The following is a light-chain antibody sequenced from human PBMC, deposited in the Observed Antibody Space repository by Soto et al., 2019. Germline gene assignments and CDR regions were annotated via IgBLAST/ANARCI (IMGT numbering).Light chain of an antibody. V-gene: IGKV1-39*01. CDR3: QQSYSVPRT. CDR2: AAS. Sequence: DIXXTQSPSSLSASVGDRVTITCRASQSIDTYLNWYQRKPGKAPNVLIYAASTLQSGVPTRFSGSGSRTDFTLTISSLQPEDFATYYCQQSYSVPRTFGLGTKVEIK. J-gene: IGKJ1*01. CDR1: QSIDTY.